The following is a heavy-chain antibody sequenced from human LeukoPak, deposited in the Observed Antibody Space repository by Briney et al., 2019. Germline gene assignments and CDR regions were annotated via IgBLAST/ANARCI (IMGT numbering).Heavy chain of an antibody. CDR2: IYPGDSDT. CDR3: ARLYSWAFDI. Sequence: GESLKISCKGSGYNFPTYWIGWVRQMPGKGLEWMGIIYPGDSDTRYSPSFQGQVTISADKSISTAYLQWSSLKASDTAMYYCARLYSWAFDIWGQGTMVTVSS. CDR1: GYNFPTYW. J-gene: IGHJ3*02. D-gene: IGHD1-26*01. V-gene: IGHV5-51*01.